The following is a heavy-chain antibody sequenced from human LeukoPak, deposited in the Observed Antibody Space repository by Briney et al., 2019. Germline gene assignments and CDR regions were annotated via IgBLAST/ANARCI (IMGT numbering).Heavy chain of an antibody. V-gene: IGHV3-43*02. CDR1: GFSFSNFA. CDR3: AKDPADCGGDCFNYGMDV. J-gene: IGHJ6*02. Sequence: HAGGSLRLSCAASGFSFSNFAMTWVRQAPGKGLEWLAYIPASGSTTFSADSVKGRFTISRDNSKNSLYLQMNSLRTEDTALYYCAKDPADCGGDCFNYGMDVWGQGTTVTVSS. D-gene: IGHD2-21*02. CDR2: IPASGSTT.